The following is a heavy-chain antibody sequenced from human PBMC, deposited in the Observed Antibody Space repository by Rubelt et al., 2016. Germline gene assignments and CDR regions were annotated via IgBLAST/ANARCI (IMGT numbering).Heavy chain of an antibody. D-gene: IGHD3-10*01. J-gene: IGHJ4*02. V-gene: IGHV3-66*01. CDR1: GFTVNSHY. CDR3: ARGPRFGEFDY. CDR2: IYSGGGT. Sequence: EVQLVESGGDLVQPGGSLRLSCAASGFTVNSHYMTWVRQAPGKGLEWVSVIYSGGGTDYADPVKGRFTISRDNSKNTLYLQMNSLRAEETAVYYCARGPRFGEFDYWGQGTLVTVSS.